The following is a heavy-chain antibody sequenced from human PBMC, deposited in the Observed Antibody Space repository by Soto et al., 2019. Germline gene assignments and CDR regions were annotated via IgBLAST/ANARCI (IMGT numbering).Heavy chain of an antibody. CDR3: AVFGYCSGGSCSNWFDP. CDR2: IIPIFGTA. CDR1: GGTFSSYA. V-gene: IGHV1-69*06. Sequence: SVKVSCKASGGTFSSYAISWARQAPGQGLEWMGGIIPIFGTANYAQKFQGRVTITADKSTRTPYMELSSLSSEATAVYYCAVFGYCSGGSCSNWFDPWGQGTLVTDSS. J-gene: IGHJ5*02. D-gene: IGHD2-15*01.